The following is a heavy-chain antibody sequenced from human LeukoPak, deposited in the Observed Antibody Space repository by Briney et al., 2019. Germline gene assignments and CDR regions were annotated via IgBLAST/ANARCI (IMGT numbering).Heavy chain of an antibody. J-gene: IGHJ4*02. D-gene: IGHD5-18*01. CDR2: IYSGGST. V-gene: IGHV3-53*01. CDR1: GFTVSSNY. Sequence: PGGSLRLSCAASGFTVSSNYMSWVRQAPGKGLEWVSVIYSGGSTYYADSVKGRFTISRDNSKNTLYLYMNSLRAEDTAVYYCAKDRVYSYGSDYWGQGTLVTVSS. CDR3: AKDRVYSYGSDY.